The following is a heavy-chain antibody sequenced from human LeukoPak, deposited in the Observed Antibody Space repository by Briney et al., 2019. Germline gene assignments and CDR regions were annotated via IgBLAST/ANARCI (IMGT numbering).Heavy chain of an antibody. J-gene: IGHJ4*02. CDR2: ISWNSDNI. Sequence: GRSLRLSCAASGFTFDDSAMHWVRQNPEKGLEWVSGISWNSDNIAYVDSVKGRFTISRDNRKNSLYLQMDSLRPEDMALYYCVKDGGSYGSGSNSFSHWGQGTLVIVS. V-gene: IGHV3-9*03. D-gene: IGHD3-10*01. CDR3: VKDGGSYGSGSNSFSH. CDR1: GFTFDDSA.